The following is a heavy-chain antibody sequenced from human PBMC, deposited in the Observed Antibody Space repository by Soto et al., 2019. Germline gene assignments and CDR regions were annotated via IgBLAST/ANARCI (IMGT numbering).Heavy chain of an antibody. J-gene: IGHJ5*02. CDR2: ISSGGST. CDR3: ARGPSLGKNWFDP. D-gene: IGHD3-16*01. CDR1: GFTVSSNY. V-gene: IGHV3-66*01. Sequence: GGSLRLSCAASGFTVSSNYMSWVRQAPGKGLEWVSVISSGGSTYYADSVKGRFTISRDNSKNTLYLQMNSLRAEDTAVYCCARGPSLGKNWFDPWGQGTLVTVSS.